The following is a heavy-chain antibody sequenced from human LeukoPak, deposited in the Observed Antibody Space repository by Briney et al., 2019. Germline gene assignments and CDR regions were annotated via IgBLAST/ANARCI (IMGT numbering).Heavy chain of an antibody. CDR3: ANWYYYDSSGYYYGDY. D-gene: IGHD3-22*01. Sequence: GGSLRLSCAASGFTFSSYGMHWVRQAPGKGLEWVAFIRYDGSNKYYADSVKGRFTISRDNSKNTLYLQMNSLRAEDTAVYYCANWYYYDSSGYYYGDYWGQGTLVTVSS. V-gene: IGHV3-30*02. J-gene: IGHJ4*02. CDR2: IRYDGSNK. CDR1: GFTFSSYG.